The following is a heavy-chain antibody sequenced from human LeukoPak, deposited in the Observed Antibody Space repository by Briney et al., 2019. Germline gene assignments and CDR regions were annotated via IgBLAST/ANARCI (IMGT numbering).Heavy chain of an antibody. Sequence: SETLSLTCTVSGGSISSGSYYWSWIRQPAGKGLEWIGRIYTSGSTNYNPSLKSRVTISVDTSKNQFSLKLGSVTAADTAVYYCARGEGGYDTIYYYYYMDVWGKGTTVTISS. V-gene: IGHV4-61*02. CDR3: ARGEGGYDTIYYYYYMDV. CDR1: GGSISSGSYY. CDR2: IYTSGST. J-gene: IGHJ6*03. D-gene: IGHD5-12*01.